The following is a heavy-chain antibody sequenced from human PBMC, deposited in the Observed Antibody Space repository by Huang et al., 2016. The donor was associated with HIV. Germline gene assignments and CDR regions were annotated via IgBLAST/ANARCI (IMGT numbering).Heavy chain of an antibody. Sequence: QVHLVQSGAEVKKPGASVKVSCKASGYTFTNYDINWVRQAPGRGLEWMGWMNPNTGITCFAQSFQGRVTMTRKTPITTAYMELTSLTSEDTAVYYCARSAYGDLDYWGLGTLVIVSS. J-gene: IGHJ4*02. CDR1: GYTFTNYD. D-gene: IGHD4-17*01. V-gene: IGHV1-8*02. CDR2: MNPNTGIT. CDR3: ARSAYGDLDY.